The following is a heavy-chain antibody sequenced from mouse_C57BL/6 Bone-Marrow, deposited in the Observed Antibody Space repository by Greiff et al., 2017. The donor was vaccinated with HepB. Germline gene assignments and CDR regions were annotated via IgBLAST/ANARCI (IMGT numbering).Heavy chain of an antibody. CDR2: ISDGGSYT. CDR3: ARDNYAMDY. J-gene: IGHJ4*01. Sequence: EVMLVESGGGLVKPGGSLKLSCAASGFTFSSYAMSWVRQTPEKRLEWVATISDGGSYTYYPDNVKGRFTISRDIAKNNLYLQMSHLKSEDTAMYYCARDNYAMDYWGQGTSVTVSS. CDR1: GFTFSSYA. V-gene: IGHV5-4*01.